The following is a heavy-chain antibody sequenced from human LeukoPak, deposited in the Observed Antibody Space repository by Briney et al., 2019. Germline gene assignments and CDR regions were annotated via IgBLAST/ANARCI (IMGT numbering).Heavy chain of an antibody. J-gene: IGHJ4*02. CDR3: VSHSDTLTSYSFDY. CDR2: LHSGGNR. Sequence: GGSLRLSCVASGFTVSSNYMSWVRQAPGKGLEWVSILHSGGNRYYADSVKGRFINSSDNSKNTLSLQMNSLRAEDTAVYYCVSHSDTLTSYSFDYWGQGTLVTVSS. CDR1: GFTVSSNY. V-gene: IGHV3-53*01. D-gene: IGHD3-9*01.